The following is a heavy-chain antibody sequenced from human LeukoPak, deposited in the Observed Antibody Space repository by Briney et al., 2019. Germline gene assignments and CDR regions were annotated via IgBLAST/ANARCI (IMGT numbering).Heavy chain of an antibody. V-gene: IGHV3-30*02. CDR1: GFTFSSYG. CDR3: AKDGDYYDSSGYKYYFDY. Sequence: GGSLRLSCAASGFTFSSYGMHWVRQAPGKGPEWVAFIRYDGSNKYYADSVKGRFTISRDNSKNTLYLQMNSLRAEDTAVYYCAKDGDYYDSSGYKYYFDYWGQGTLVTVSS. CDR2: IRYDGSNK. D-gene: IGHD3-22*01. J-gene: IGHJ4*02.